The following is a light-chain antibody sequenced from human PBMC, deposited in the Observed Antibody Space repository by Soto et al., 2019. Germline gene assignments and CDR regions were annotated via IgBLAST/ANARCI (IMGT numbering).Light chain of an antibody. Sequence: QSVLTQPPSASGTPGQRVTISCSGSSSNIGSNTVKWYQQLPGTAPKLLIYGDNNRPSGVPDRFSGSKSGTSASLAITGLQAEDEADYYCHSYDDSLSGAVFGGGTKLTVL. CDR2: GDN. CDR1: SSNIGSNT. V-gene: IGLV1-44*01. J-gene: IGLJ3*02. CDR3: HSYDDSLSGAV.